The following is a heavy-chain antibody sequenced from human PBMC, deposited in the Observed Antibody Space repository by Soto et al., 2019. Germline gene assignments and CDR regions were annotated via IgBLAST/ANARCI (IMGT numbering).Heavy chain of an antibody. CDR2: IYYSGST. Sequence: PSETLSLTCTVSGGSISSGDYYWSWIRQPPGKGLEWIGYIYYSGSTYYNPSLKSRVTISVDTSKNQFSLKLSSVTAADTAVYYCARGPERYYYDSSGYSTGFYWGQGTLVTVSS. CDR3: ARGPERYYYDSSGYSTGFY. J-gene: IGHJ4*02. V-gene: IGHV4-30-4*01. D-gene: IGHD3-22*01. CDR1: GGSISSGDYY.